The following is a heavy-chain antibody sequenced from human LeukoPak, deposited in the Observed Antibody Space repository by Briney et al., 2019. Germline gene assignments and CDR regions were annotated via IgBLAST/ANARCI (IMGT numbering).Heavy chain of an antibody. CDR1: GGSISSGGYS. CDR2: IYHSGST. J-gene: IGHJ5*02. Sequence: SETLSLTCAVSGGSISSGGYSWSWLRQPPGKGLEWIGYIYHSGSTYYNPSLKSRVTISVDRSKNQCSLKLSSVTAADTAVYYCARAGSGSYPGWFDPWGQGTLVTVSS. V-gene: IGHV4-30-2*01. CDR3: ARAGSGSYPGWFDP. D-gene: IGHD1-26*01.